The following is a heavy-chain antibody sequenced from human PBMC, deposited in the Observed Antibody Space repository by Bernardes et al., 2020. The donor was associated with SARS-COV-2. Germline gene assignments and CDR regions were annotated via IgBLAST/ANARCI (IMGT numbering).Heavy chain of an antibody. CDR2: IKSKTDGGGTT. J-gene: IGHJ6*02. D-gene: IGHD3-3*01. Sequence: GGSLRLSCAASGFTFSNAWMNWVRQAPGKGLEWVGRIKSKTDGGGTTDYAAPVKGRFSISRDDSQNTVYLQMNSLKTEDTAVYYCARDFGYYDFWSGYLRTSNYYYYYGMDVWGQGTTVTVSS. CDR1: GFTFSNAW. CDR3: ARDFGYYDFWSGYLRTSNYYYYYGMDV. V-gene: IGHV3-15*01.